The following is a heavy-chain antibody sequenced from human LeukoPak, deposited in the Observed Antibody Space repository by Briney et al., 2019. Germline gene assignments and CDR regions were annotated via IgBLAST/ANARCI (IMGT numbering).Heavy chain of an antibody. V-gene: IGHV1-24*01. Sequence: ASVKVSCKVSGYTLTELSMHWVRQAPGRGPEWMGGFDPEDGETIYAQKFQDRVTMTEDTSTDTAYMELSSLRSEDTAVYYCATLATSGYYYYYMDVWGKGTTVTVSS. D-gene: IGHD5-12*01. CDR2: FDPEDGET. CDR1: GYTLTELS. CDR3: ATLATSGYYYYYMDV. J-gene: IGHJ6*03.